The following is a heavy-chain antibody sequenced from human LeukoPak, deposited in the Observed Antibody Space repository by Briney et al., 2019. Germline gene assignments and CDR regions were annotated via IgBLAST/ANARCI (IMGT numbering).Heavy chain of an antibody. J-gene: IGHJ5*02. D-gene: IGHD6-19*01. CDR2: INPSGGST. CDR1: GYTFTSYY. CDR3: ARDRDSSGWYNWFDP. Sequence: ASVKVSCKASGYTFTSYYMHWVRQAPGQGLEWMGIINPSGGSTSYAQKFQGRVTMTRDTSTRTVNMELSSLRSEDTAVYYCARDRDSSGWYNWFDPWGQGTLVTVSS. V-gene: IGHV1-46*01.